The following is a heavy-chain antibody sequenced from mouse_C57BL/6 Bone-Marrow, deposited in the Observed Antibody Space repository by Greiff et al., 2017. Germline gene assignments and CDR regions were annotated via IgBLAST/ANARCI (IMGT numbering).Heavy chain of an antibody. D-gene: IGHD2-5*01. CDR3: ARRGNYSNPDY. CDR1: GFTFSSYG. V-gene: IGHV5-6*02. J-gene: IGHJ2*01. CDR2: ISSGGSYT. Sequence: EVNLVESGGDLVKPGGSLKLSCAASGFTFSSYGMSWVRQTPDKRLEWVATISSGGSYTYYPDSVKGRFTISRDNAKNTLYLQMSSLKSEDTAMYYCARRGNYSNPDYWGQGTTLTVSS.